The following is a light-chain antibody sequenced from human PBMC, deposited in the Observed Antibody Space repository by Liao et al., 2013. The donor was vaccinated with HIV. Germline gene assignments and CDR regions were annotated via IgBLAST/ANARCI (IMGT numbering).Light chain of an antibody. J-gene: IGLJ1*01. Sequence: SYVLTQPPSVSVAPGKTAMITCGGNNIGSKSVHWYQQKPGQAPLLVMYNDRDRPSGIPERFSGSNSGNTATLTISGTQTLDEADYYCQAWDSGTPNYVFGTGTKVTVL. CDR3: QAWDSGTPNYV. CDR1: NIGSKS. V-gene: IGLV3-21*01. CDR2: NDR.